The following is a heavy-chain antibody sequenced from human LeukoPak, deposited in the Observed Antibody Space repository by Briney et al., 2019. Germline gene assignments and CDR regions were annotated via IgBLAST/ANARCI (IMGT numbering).Heavy chain of an antibody. CDR3: ARGPIVVVNQGGGWFDP. Sequence: SETLSLTCTVSGGSISSGSYYWSWIRQPAGKGLEWIGRIYTSGSTNYNPSLKSRVTISVDTSKNQFSLKLSSVTAADTAVYYCARGPIVVVNQGGGWFDPWGQGTLVTVSS. D-gene: IGHD3-22*01. V-gene: IGHV4-61*02. CDR2: IYTSGST. J-gene: IGHJ5*02. CDR1: GGSISSGSYY.